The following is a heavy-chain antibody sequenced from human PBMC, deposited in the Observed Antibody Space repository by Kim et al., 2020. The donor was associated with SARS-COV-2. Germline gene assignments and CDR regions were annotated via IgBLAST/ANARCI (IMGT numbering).Heavy chain of an antibody. D-gene: IGHD2-2*01. J-gene: IGHJ6*02. CDR3: ARGGNQLLFFRYGMDV. CDR2: INHSGST. CDR1: GGSFSGYY. V-gene: IGHV4-34*01. Sequence: SETLSLTCAVYGGSFSGYYWSWIRQPPGKGLEWIGEINHSGSTNYNPSLKSRVTISVDTSKNQFSLKLSSVTAADTAVYYCARGGNQLLFFRYGMDVWGQGPTVTVSS.